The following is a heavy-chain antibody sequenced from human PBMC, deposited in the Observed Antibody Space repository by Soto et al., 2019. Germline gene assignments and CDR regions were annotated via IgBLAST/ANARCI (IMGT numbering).Heavy chain of an antibody. D-gene: IGHD4-4*01. Sequence: PSETLSLTCTVSGGSIANYYWSWIRQPPGKGLECIGYVYYSGSTNYNPSLKSRVTMSVEKSRNLYPLKLTSVTAADTPMYYCARNLHDYNFRNGFDPGGQRNLVTVSS. CDR2: VYYSGST. CDR3: ARNLHDYNFRNGFDP. CDR1: GGSIANYY. V-gene: IGHV4-59*01. J-gene: IGHJ5*02.